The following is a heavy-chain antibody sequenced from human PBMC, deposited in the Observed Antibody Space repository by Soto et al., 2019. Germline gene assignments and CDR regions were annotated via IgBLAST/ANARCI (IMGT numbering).Heavy chain of an antibody. V-gene: IGHV1-18*01. D-gene: IGHD6-13*01. CDR2: ISAYNGNT. J-gene: IGHJ6*02. CDR3: ASFSIAAADPYGMDV. CDR1: GYTFTSYG. Sequence: ASVKVSCKASGYTFTSYGISWVRQAPGQGLEWMGWISAYNGNTNYAQKLQGRVTMTTDTSTSTAYMELRSLRSDDTAVYYCASFSIAAADPYGMDVWGQGTLVTVSS.